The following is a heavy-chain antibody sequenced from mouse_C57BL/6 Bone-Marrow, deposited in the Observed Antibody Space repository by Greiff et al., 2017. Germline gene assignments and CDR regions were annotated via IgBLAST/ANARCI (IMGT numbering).Heavy chain of an antibody. CDR3: ARLEFYGSSGDCYFDV. CDR2: IYPRDGST. D-gene: IGHD1-1*01. Sequence: VKLQESGPELVKPGASVKLSCKASGYTFTSYDINWVKQRPGQGLEWIGWIYPRDGSTKYNEKFKGKATLTVDTSSSTAYMELLSLTSEDSAVYFCARLEFYGSSGDCYFDVWGTGTTVTVSS. J-gene: IGHJ1*03. V-gene: IGHV1-85*01. CDR1: GYTFTSYD.